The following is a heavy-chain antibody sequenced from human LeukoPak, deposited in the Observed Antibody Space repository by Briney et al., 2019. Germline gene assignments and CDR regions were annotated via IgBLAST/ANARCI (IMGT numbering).Heavy chain of an antibody. CDR1: GYTFTGYY. Sequence: ASVKVSCKASGYTFTGYYMHWVRQAPGQGLEWMGWINPNSGGTNYAQKFQGRVTMTRDTSISTAYMELSRLRSDDTAVYYCARDLGSGWYGGAFDIWGQGKMVTVSS. D-gene: IGHD6-19*01. CDR3: ARDLGSGWYGGAFDI. V-gene: IGHV1-2*02. J-gene: IGHJ3*02. CDR2: INPNSGGT.